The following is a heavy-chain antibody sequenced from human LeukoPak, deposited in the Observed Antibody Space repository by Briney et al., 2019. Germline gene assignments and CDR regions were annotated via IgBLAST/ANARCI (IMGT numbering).Heavy chain of an antibody. CDR2: IYSSGST. CDR1: GGSISSYL. J-gene: IGHJ3*02. CDR3: ARARNYYDSSGFYYEGDAFDI. D-gene: IGHD3-22*01. Sequence: PSQTLSLTCTVSGGSISSYLWSWIRQPPGKGLESIGYIYSSGSTHYNPSLKSRVTISVDTSKNQFSLKLSSVTAADTAVYYCARARNYYDSSGFYYEGDAFDIWGQGTMVTVSS. V-gene: IGHV4-59*01.